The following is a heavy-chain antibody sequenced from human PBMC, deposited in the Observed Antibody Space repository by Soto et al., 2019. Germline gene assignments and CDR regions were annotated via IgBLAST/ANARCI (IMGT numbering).Heavy chain of an antibody. V-gene: IGHV3-23*01. J-gene: IGHJ4*02. CDR1: GFTFSTYA. CDR3: XXXXXXPGTRQFDY. CDR2: ISGRSDNI. Sequence: EVQLLESGGGSVQPGGSLRLSCAASGFTFSTYAMTWVRQAPGKGLEWVSAISGRSDNIIYADSVKGRFTISRDNSKNTLYXLMNSLRAEDTAVYYXXXXXXXPGTRQFDYWGQGALVTVSS. D-gene: IGHD1-1*01.